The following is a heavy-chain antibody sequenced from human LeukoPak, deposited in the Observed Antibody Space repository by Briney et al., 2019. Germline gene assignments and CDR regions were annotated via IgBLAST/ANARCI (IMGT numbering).Heavy chain of an antibody. CDR1: GGSISSGGYY. CDR3: ARDSVGIAAADYGMDV. J-gene: IGHJ6*02. CDR2: IYYSGST. Sequence: SETLCLTCTVPGGSISSGGYYWSWIRQHPGKGLEWIGYIYYSGSTYYNPSLKSRVTISVDTSKNQFSLKLSSVTAADTAVYYCARDSVGIAAADYGMDVWGQGTTVTVSS. D-gene: IGHD6-13*01. V-gene: IGHV4-31*03.